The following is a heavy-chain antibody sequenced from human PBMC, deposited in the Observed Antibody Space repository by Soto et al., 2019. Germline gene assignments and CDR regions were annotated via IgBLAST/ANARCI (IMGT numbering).Heavy chain of an antibody. V-gene: IGHV4-4*07. Sequence: EDLPDPNTVSGGAPNRYYWLGFRQPAEKGLEWIGRIYSSGSTKYKPSLQSRVTMSLDTSKNQFSLRLTSVTAADTAVYYCARGPRFSAWFDPWGQGSLVSGS. CDR2: IYSSGST. J-gene: IGHJ5*02. CDR3: ARGPRFSAWFDP. D-gene: IGHD3-3*01. CDR1: GGAPNRYY.